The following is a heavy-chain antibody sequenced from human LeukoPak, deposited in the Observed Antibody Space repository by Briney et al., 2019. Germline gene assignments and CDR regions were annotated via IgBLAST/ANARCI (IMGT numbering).Heavy chain of an antibody. Sequence: SGTLSLTCTVSGGSIRIANHYWEWIRQPPGKGLEWIGSIYYSGSTYYNPSLKSRVTISVDTSKNQLSLKLSSLTAADTAVYYCARRRFGEPTGNWGQGTLVTVSS. CDR2: IYYSGST. D-gene: IGHD3-10*01. J-gene: IGHJ4*02. CDR3: ARRRFGEPTGN. V-gene: IGHV4-39*01. CDR1: GGSIRIANHY.